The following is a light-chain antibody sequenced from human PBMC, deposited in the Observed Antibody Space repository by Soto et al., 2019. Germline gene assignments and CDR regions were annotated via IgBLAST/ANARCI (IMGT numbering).Light chain of an antibody. J-gene: IGKJ4*01. CDR2: DAS. V-gene: IGKV3-20*01. CDR1: QSVRSNY. CDR3: QQYGSSPLT. Sequence: EIVLTQSPDTLSLSPGERATLSCRASQSVRSNYLAWYQQKPGQAPRFLIYDASSRATGIPDRFSGSGSGTDFTLTISRLEPEDVAEYYCQQYGSSPLTFGGGTKVEIK.